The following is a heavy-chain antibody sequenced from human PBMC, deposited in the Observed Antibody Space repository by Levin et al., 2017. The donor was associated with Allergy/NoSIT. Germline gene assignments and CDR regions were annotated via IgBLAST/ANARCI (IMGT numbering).Heavy chain of an antibody. Sequence: GESLKISCAASGFTFSSYGMHWVRQAPGKGLEWVAVISYDGSNKYYADSVKGRFTISRDNSKNTLYLQMNSLRAEDTAVYYCAKTGSVAATNALVYWGQGTLVTVSS. V-gene: IGHV3-30*18. D-gene: IGHD2-15*01. CDR2: ISYDGSNK. CDR3: AKTGSVAATNALVY. CDR1: GFTFSSYG. J-gene: IGHJ4*02.